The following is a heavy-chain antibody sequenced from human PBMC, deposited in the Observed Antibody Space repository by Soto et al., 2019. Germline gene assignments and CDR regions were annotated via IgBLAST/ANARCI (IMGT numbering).Heavy chain of an antibody. V-gene: IGHV3-66*01. CDR1: GFTVSSNY. D-gene: IGHD2-2*01. Sequence: PGGSLRLSCAASGFTVSSNYMGWVRQAPGKGLEWVSVIYSGGSTYYADSVKGRFTISRDNSKNTLYLQMNSLRAEDTAVYYCATGSSTSNLGYYYMDVWGKGTTVTVSS. CDR3: ATGSSTSNLGYYYMDV. CDR2: IYSGGST. J-gene: IGHJ6*03.